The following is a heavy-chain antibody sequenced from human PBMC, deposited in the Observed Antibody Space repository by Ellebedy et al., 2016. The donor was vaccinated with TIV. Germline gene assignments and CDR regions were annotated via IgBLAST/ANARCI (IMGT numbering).Heavy chain of an antibody. D-gene: IGHD3-22*01. CDR1: GYTFNSYD. V-gene: IGHV1-8*02. J-gene: IGHJ4*02. Sequence: AASVKVSCKASGYTFNSYDVNWVRQATGQGLEWMGWMNPNSGNTGYAQKFRGRVTMTRNTSISTACMELNSLTSEDTAVYYCARASYDSSGTVNDYWGQGTLVTVSS. CDR3: ARASYDSSGTVNDY. CDR2: MNPNSGNT.